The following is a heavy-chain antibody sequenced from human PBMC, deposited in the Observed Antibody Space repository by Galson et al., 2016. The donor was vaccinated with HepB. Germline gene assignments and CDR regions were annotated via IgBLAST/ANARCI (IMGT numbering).Heavy chain of an antibody. CDR3: ARDEGEYSLFDS. CDR1: GFLFNYFA. Sequence: SLRLSCATSGFLFNYFAMHWVRQAPGKGLEWVATIYSDGSTKYYADSVKGRFTISRDISKNTLYLQMNNLRVEDTAVYYCARDEGEYSLFDSWGQGTQVTVSS. J-gene: IGHJ4*02. D-gene: IGHD5-18*01. CDR2: IYSDGSTK. V-gene: IGHV3-33*01.